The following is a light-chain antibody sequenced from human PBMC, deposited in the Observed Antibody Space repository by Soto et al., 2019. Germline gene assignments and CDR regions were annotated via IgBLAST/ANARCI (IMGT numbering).Light chain of an antibody. CDR3: QQYGSSTIT. Sequence: DIALTQSPGTLSLSPGEGATLSCRASQSVRSDYLAWYQQKPGQAPRLLIYGASSRATGIPDRFSGSGSGTDFTLTISRLEPEDFAVYYCQQYGSSTITFGQGTRLEI. V-gene: IGKV3-20*01. CDR2: GAS. J-gene: IGKJ5*01. CDR1: QSVRSDY.